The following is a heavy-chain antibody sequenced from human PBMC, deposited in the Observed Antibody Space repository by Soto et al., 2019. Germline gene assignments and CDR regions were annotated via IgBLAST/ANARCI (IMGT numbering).Heavy chain of an antibody. V-gene: IGHV1-69*13. D-gene: IGHD2-2*01. J-gene: IGHJ6*02. CDR2: IIPIFGTA. CDR3: ARDLSVVVVPAAIANYYYYGMDV. CDR1: RGTFSSYA. Sequence: SVKVSFKASRGTFSSYAISWVRQAPGQGLGWMGGIIPIFGTANYAQKFQGRVTITADESTSTAYMELSSLRSEDTAVYYCARDLSVVVVPAAIANYYYYGMDVWGQGTTVTVSS.